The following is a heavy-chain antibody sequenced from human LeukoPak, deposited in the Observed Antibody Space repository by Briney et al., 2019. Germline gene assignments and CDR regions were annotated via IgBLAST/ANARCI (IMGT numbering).Heavy chain of an antibody. J-gene: IGHJ4*02. CDR1: GFTFSSYE. CDR3: ARDNNMDDYDSGGYYRKHLFDY. Sequence: GGSLRLSCAASGFTFSSYEMNWVRQAPGKGLEWVSYISSSGSTIYYADSVKGRFIISRDNSKNTLYPQMNSLRAEDTAVYYCARDNNMDDYDSGGYYRKHLFDYWGQGTLVTVSS. V-gene: IGHV3-48*03. CDR2: ISSSGSTI. D-gene: IGHD3-22*01.